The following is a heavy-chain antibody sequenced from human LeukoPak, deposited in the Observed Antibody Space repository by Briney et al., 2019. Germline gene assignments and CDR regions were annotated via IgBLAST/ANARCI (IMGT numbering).Heavy chain of an antibody. D-gene: IGHD1-1*01. CDR1: GASISSDY. CDR2: IGYVHYTAST. CDR3: ARAGNWNDVKKYYFDY. J-gene: IGHJ4*02. Sequence: SETLSLTCTVSGASISSDYWTWIRQSPEKGLEWIGYIGYVHYTASTNYSPSLKSRVSISLDTSKNQFSLKLSSVTAADTAVYYCARAGNWNDVKKYYFDYWGQGTLVTVSS. V-gene: IGHV4-59*01.